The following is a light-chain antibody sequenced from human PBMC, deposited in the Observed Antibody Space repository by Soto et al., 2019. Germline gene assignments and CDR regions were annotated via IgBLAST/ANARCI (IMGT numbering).Light chain of an antibody. CDR3: SSYTSNSTLV. CDR2: DVS. V-gene: IGLV2-14*01. J-gene: IGLJ2*01. Sequence: QSALTQPASVSGSPGQSITISCTGTSSDVGGYNYVSWYQQHPGKAPKLMIYDVSNRPSGVSNRFSGSKSGNTASLTISGLQAEDEADYYCSSYTSNSTLVFGGGTKRTVL. CDR1: SSDVGGYNY.